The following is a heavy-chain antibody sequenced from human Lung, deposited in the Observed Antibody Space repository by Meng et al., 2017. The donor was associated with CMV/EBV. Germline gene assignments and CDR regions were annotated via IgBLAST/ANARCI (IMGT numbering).Heavy chain of an antibody. V-gene: IGHV3-30*02. Sequence: GGXLRLXXVASGFTFSRNAMHWVRQAPGKGLEWVAFIRYDGSNKYYADSVKGRFTISRDNSKNTVYVQMNSLRAEDTAVYYCAKDRIAVVPKGGLIRPRVDYYYGMDVWGQGXTVTVSS. D-gene: IGHD6-19*01. J-gene: IGHJ6*02. CDR3: AKDRIAVVPKGGLIRPRVDYYYGMDV. CDR1: GFTFSRNA. CDR2: IRYDGSNK.